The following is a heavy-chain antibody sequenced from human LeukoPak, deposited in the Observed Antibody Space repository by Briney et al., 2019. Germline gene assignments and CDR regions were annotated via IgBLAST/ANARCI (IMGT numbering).Heavy chain of an antibody. CDR3: VSFYETY. CDR1: GFTFGDYS. CDR2: ISWNSRTI. Sequence: PGGSLRLSCAASGFTFGDYSMHWVRQAPGEGLEWVSGISWNSRTIIYADSVKGRFTISRDNAKNSLYLQMDSLRVEDTAVYYCVSFYETYWGRGTLVTVSS. J-gene: IGHJ4*02. V-gene: IGHV3-9*01. D-gene: IGHD2/OR15-2a*01.